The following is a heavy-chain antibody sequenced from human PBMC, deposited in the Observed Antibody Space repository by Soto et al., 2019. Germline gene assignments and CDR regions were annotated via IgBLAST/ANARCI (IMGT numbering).Heavy chain of an antibody. Sequence: SETLSLTCTVSGGSISSYYWSWIRQPPGKGLEWIGYIYYSGSTNYNPSLKSRVTISVDTSKNQFSLKLSSVTAADTAVYYCATRAADYDFWSGYYSYYYYMDVWGKGTTVTVSS. CDR1: GGSISSYY. D-gene: IGHD3-3*01. V-gene: IGHV4-59*08. CDR3: ATRAADYDFWSGYYSYYYYMDV. J-gene: IGHJ6*03. CDR2: IYYSGST.